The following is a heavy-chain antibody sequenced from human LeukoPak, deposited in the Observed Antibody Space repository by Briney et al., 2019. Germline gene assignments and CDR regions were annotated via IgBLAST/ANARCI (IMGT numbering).Heavy chain of an antibody. J-gene: IGHJ4*02. CDR3: ARAGGGGFDY. Sequence: PSETLSLTCTVSGVSISSSNSYWGWIRQPPGKGLEWIGSIYYSGNTYYNASLKSQVSISIDTSKNQFSLRLTSVTAAGTAVYYCARAGGGGFDYWGQGTLVTVSS. D-gene: IGHD2-15*01. CDR1: GVSISSSNSY. V-gene: IGHV4-39*01. CDR2: IYYSGNT.